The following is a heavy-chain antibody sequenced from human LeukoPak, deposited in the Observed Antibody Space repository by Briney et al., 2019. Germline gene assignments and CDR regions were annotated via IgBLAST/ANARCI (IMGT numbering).Heavy chain of an antibody. Sequence: PGGSLRLSCAASGITVSDNYMNWVRQAPGKGLEWVSVIYPDGSTSYADSVKGRFTISRDNSKNTLYLQMSNLRADDTAVYYCARGPHTGVNYYDSSGYYYWGQGTLVTVSS. CDR2: IYPDGST. CDR1: GITVSDNY. V-gene: IGHV3-66*01. D-gene: IGHD3-22*01. J-gene: IGHJ4*02. CDR3: ARGPHTGVNYYDSSGYYY.